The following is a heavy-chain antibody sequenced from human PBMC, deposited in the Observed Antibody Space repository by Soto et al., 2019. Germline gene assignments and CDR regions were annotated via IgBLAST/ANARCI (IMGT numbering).Heavy chain of an antibody. CDR3: ANPRPRDSAFDI. CDR1: GFTFSSYA. CDR2: ISGSGGST. D-gene: IGHD3-22*01. V-gene: IGHV3-23*01. J-gene: IGHJ3*02. Sequence: EVQLLESGGGLVQPGGSLRLSCAASGFTFSSYAMSWVRQAPGKGLEWVSAISGSGGSTYYADSVKGRFTSSRDKSKNTLYLPMNSLRAEDTAVYYCANPRPRDSAFDIWGPGTMVTVSS.